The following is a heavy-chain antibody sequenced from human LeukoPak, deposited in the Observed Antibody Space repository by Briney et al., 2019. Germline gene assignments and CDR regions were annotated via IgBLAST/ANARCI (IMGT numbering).Heavy chain of an antibody. Sequence: PGGSLRLSCAASGFTFSSYAMHWVRQAPGKGLEWVAVISYDGSNKYYADSVKGRFTISRDNSKNTLYLQMNSLRAEDTAVYYCTRDPYSTYDHFDYWGQGTLVTVSS. CDR3: TRDPYSTYDHFDY. CDR2: ISYDGSNK. V-gene: IGHV3-30*04. J-gene: IGHJ4*02. D-gene: IGHD5-12*01. CDR1: GFTFSSYA.